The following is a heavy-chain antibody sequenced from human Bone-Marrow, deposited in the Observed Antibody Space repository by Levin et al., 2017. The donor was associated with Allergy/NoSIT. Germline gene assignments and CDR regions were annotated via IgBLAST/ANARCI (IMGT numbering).Heavy chain of an antibody. D-gene: IGHD6-19*01. Sequence: SRTLSLTCTVSGGSISTSSDYWGWIRQSPGERLEWIASIYYRGSTSYNPSLRNRVTISVDTSKNQFSLKMNSVTASDTAVYYCASRLGEGSGWSANAFDIWGQGTMVTVSP. CDR1: GGSISTSSDY. CDR2: IYYRGST. V-gene: IGHV4-39*01. J-gene: IGHJ3*02. CDR3: ASRLGEGSGWSANAFDI.